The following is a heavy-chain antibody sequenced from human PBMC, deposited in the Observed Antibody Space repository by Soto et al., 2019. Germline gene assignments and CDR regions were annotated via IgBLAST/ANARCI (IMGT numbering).Heavy chain of an antibody. D-gene: IGHD1-26*01. V-gene: IGHV3-74*01. Sequence: EVQLVESGGGLVQPGGSLRLSCAASGFTFSSYWMHWVRQAPGKGLVWVSRINSDGSSLTYADSVKGRFTISRDNAKKTLYLQMDSLRAEDTAVYYGAGEGQGWVLDYWGQGNLVTVSS. CDR3: AGEGQGWVLDY. J-gene: IGHJ4*02. CDR2: INSDGSSL. CDR1: GFTFSSYW.